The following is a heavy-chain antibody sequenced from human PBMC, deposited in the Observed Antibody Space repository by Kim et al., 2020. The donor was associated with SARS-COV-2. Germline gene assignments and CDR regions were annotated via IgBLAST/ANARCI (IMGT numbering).Heavy chain of an antibody. V-gene: IGHV1-2*02. D-gene: IGHD3-22*01. Sequence: YAQKFQGRVNVTRDTSISTAYMELSRLRSDDTAVYYCARERDSSGYYYDYWGQGTLVTVSS. J-gene: IGHJ4*02. CDR3: ARERDSSGYYYDY.